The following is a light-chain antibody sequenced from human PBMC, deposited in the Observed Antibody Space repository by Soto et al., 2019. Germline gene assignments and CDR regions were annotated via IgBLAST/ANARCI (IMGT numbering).Light chain of an antibody. Sequence: EILMTQSPATLSVSPGERATLSCRASQSVSSNLAWYQQKPGQAPRPLIYGASTRATGIPARFSGSGSGTEFTLTISSLQSEDFAVYHCQQYNNWPRKFGQGTKVDIK. V-gene: IGKV3-15*01. J-gene: IGKJ1*01. CDR2: GAS. CDR3: QQYNNWPRK. CDR1: QSVSSN.